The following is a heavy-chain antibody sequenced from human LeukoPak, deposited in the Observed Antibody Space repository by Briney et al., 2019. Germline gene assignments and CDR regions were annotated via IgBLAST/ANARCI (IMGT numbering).Heavy chain of an antibody. CDR2: ISSSGTTI. V-gene: IGHV3-48*03. CDR3: ARFSLVKLDY. CDR1: GFTFSSFE. D-gene: IGHD4-23*01. Sequence: PGGSLRLSCAASGFTFSSFEMNWVRQALGKGLEWLSYISSSGTTIHYAESVKGRFTISRDNPKNSLFLQINSLRADDTAVYYCARFSLVKLDYWGQGTLVTVSS. J-gene: IGHJ4*02.